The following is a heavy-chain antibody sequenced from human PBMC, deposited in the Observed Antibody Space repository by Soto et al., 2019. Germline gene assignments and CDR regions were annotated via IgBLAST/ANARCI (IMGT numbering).Heavy chain of an antibody. Sequence: QVQLVQSGAEVKKPGASVKVSCKASGYTFTSYGISWVRQAPGQGLEWMGWISAYNGNTNYAQKLQGRVTMTTDTATSTAYRELRSLRSDDTAVYYCARSRYESTVTYYYYYMDVWGKGTTVTVSS. CDR2: ISAYNGNT. CDR3: ARSRYESTVTYYYYYMDV. J-gene: IGHJ6*03. CDR1: GYTFTSYG. D-gene: IGHD4-4*01. V-gene: IGHV1-18*01.